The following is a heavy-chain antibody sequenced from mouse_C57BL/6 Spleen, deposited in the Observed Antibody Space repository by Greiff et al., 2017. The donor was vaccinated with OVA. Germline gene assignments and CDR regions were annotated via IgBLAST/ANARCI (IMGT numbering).Heavy chain of an antibody. CDR3: ARKVANWDYFDY. J-gene: IGHJ2*01. CDR1: GYTFTDYN. D-gene: IGHD4-1*01. Sequence: VQLQQSGPELVKPGASVKMSCKASGYTFTDYNMHWVKQSHGKSLEWIGYINPNNGGTSYNQKFKGKATLTVNKSSSTAYMELRSLTSEDSAVYYCARKVANWDYFDYWGQGTTLTVSS. V-gene: IGHV1-22*01. CDR2: INPNNGGT.